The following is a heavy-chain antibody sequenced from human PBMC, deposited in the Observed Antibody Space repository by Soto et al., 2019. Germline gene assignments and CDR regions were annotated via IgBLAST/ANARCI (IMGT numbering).Heavy chain of an antibody. CDR1: GYTFTSYG. D-gene: IGHD6-13*01. J-gene: IGHJ6*02. CDR3: ARVEDSSSWFKYYYYGMDV. CDR2: ISAYNGNK. V-gene: IGHV1-18*04. Sequence: QVQLVQSGAEVKKPGASVKVSCKASGYTFTSYGISWVRQAPGQGLEWMGWISAYNGNKNYAQKLQGRVTMTTDTSTSTAYMELRSLRSDDTAVYYCARVEDSSSWFKYYYYGMDVWGQGTTVTVSS.